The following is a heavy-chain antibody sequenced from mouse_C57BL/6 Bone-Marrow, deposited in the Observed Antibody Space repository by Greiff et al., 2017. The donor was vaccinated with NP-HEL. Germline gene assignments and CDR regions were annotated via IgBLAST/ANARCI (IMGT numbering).Heavy chain of an antibody. J-gene: IGHJ3*01. CDR3: ASPYDYDVAWFAY. Sequence: DVKLVESGGDLVKPGASLKLSCAASGFTFSSYGMSWVRQTPDKRLEWVATISSGGSYTYYPDSVKGRFTISRDNAKNTLYLQMSSLKSEDTAMYYCASPYDYDVAWFAYWGQGTLVTVSA. CDR1: GFTFSSYG. CDR2: ISSGGSYT. D-gene: IGHD2-4*01. V-gene: IGHV5-6*02.